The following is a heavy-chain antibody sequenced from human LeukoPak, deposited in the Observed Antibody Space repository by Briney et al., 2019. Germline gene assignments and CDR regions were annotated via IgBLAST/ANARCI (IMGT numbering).Heavy chain of an antibody. J-gene: IGHJ4*02. Sequence: GASVKVSCKVSGYTFTRYNFHWVRQAPGQGLEWMGWINPNSGATNYAQKFQGRVTLTSDTSTSTAYMEVNGLRSDDTAVYSCVRGGGTSWCDYWGQGTPVTVSS. D-gene: IGHD6-13*01. CDR3: VRGGGTSWCDY. CDR2: INPNSGAT. CDR1: GYTFTRYN. V-gene: IGHV1-2*02.